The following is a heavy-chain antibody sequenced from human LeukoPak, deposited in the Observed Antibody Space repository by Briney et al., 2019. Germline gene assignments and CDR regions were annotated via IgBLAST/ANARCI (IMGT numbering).Heavy chain of an antibody. V-gene: IGHV1-2*02. J-gene: IGHJ5*02. Sequence: ASVKVSCKASGYTFTGYYMHWVRQAPGQGLEWMGWINPNSGGTNYAQKFQGRVTMTRDTSISTAYMELSRLRSDDTAVYYCARANIYDSSEFDPWGQGTLVTVSS. CDR1: GYTFTGYY. CDR2: INPNSGGT. D-gene: IGHD3-22*01. CDR3: ARANIYDSSEFDP.